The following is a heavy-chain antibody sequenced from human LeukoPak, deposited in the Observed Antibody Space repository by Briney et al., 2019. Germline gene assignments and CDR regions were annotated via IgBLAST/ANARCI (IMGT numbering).Heavy chain of an antibody. V-gene: IGHV3-30*03. D-gene: IGHD4-17*01. CDR3: ASHYGALPQDY. Sequence: GGSLRLSCAASGFTFSSYGMHWVRQAPGKGLEWVAVISYDGSNKYYADSVKGRFTISRDNSKNTLYLQMNSLRAEDTAVYYCASHYGALPQDYWGQGTLVTVSS. CDR1: GFTFSSYG. J-gene: IGHJ4*02. CDR2: ISYDGSNK.